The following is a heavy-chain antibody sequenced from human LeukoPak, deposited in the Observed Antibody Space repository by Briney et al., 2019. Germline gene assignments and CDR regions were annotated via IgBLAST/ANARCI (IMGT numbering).Heavy chain of an antibody. CDR1: GGSISSYY. CDR2: VYYSGTT. D-gene: IGHD4-23*01. J-gene: IGHJ4*02. Sequence: ASETLSLTCTVSGGSISSYYWSWIRQPPGKGLEWIGYVYYSGTTNYNPSLKSRVIISVDTSKNQFSLKLSPVIAADTAVYYCARVGVDYSGNIIKYYFDYWGQGTLVTVSS. V-gene: IGHV4-59*01. CDR3: ARVGVDYSGNIIKYYFDY.